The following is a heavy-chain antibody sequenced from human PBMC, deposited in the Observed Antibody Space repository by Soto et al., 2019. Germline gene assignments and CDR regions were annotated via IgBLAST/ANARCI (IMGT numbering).Heavy chain of an antibody. CDR3: AHRGDMNGNWAQGYLDH. Sequence: QITLTKSGPTRVKPTQTRTLTCTFSGFSLTTRPVGVAWILQPPGKALESLAVSYWYDDKRYSPSLMNILSIAKDTSKNHVVLTMASLDTIETLTYFCAHRGDMNGNWAQGYLDHWGKGTLVTVSS. CDR2: SYWYDDK. CDR1: GFSLTTRPVG. V-gene: IGHV2-5*01. J-gene: IGHJ4*02. D-gene: IGHD2-8*01.